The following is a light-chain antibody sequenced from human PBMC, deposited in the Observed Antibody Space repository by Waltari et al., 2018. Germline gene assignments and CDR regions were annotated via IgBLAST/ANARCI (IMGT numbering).Light chain of an antibody. V-gene: IGKV3-20*01. CDR2: GAS. Sequence: CRASQSVSSSYLAWYQQKPGQAPRLLIYGASSRATGIPDRFSGSGSGTDFTLTISRLEPEDFAVHYCQQYGSSPETFGQGTKVEIK. CDR1: QSVSSSY. CDR3: QQYGSSPET. J-gene: IGKJ2*01.